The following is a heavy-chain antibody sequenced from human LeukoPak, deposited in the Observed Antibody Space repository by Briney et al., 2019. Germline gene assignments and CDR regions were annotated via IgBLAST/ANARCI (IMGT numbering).Heavy chain of an antibody. CDR2: ISSSSYI. Sequence: GGSLRLSCAASGFTFSSYSMNWVRQAPGKGLECVSSISSSSYIYYADSVKGRFTISRDNAKNSLYLQMNSLRAEDTAVYYCMTSSSHDYYYYYMDVWGKGTTVTVSS. CDR3: MTSSSHDYYYYYMDV. CDR1: GFTFSSYS. J-gene: IGHJ6*03. V-gene: IGHV3-21*01. D-gene: IGHD6-6*01.